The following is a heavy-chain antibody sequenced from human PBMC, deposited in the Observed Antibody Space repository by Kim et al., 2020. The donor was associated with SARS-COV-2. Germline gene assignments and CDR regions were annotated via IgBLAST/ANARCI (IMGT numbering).Heavy chain of an antibody. Sequence: TYSHPALKSRVTISVDTSKNQFSLKQSSVTAADTAVYYCARLGRFVWFDPWGQGTLVTVSS. J-gene: IGHJ5*02. D-gene: IGHD2-21*01. CDR3: ARLGRFVWFDP. V-gene: IGHV4-39*01. CDR2: T.